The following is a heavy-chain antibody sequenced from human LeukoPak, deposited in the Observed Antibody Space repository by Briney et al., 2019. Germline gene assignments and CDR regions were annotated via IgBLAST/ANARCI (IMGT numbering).Heavy chain of an antibody. D-gene: IGHD5-12*01. Sequence: GESLKISCKGSGYSFTSYWIGWVRQMPGKGLEWMGIIYPGDSDTRYSPSFQGQVTISADKSISTAYLQWSSLKASDTAMYYCARTEVATLKEGYYYGMDVWGQGTTVTVSS. CDR2: IYPGDSDT. CDR3: ARTEVATLKEGYYYGMDV. J-gene: IGHJ6*02. CDR1: GYSFTSYW. V-gene: IGHV5-51*01.